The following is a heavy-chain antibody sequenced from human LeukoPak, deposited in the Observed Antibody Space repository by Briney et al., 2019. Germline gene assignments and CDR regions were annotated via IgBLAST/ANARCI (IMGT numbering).Heavy chain of an antibody. J-gene: IGHJ3*02. CDR2: ISGSGSKT. CDR1: GFTFSTCA. D-gene: IGHD6-13*01. CDR3: VKDLSSSWQGDDTFDI. V-gene: IGHV3-23*01. Sequence: GGSLRLSCAASGFTFSTCAINWVRQAPGKGLEWVSAISGSGSKTFYADSVKGRFTISRDNPKNTLYLQMNSLRPEDTAVYYCVKDLSSSWQGDDTFDIWGQGTMVTVSS.